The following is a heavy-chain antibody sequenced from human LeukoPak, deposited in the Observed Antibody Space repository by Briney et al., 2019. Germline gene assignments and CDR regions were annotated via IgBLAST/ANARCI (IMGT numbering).Heavy chain of an antibody. CDR3: ASEGGVAYSSSWYTYNWFDP. D-gene: IGHD6-13*01. Sequence: SETLSLTCTVSGGSISSYYWSWIRQPPGKGLEWIGSIYYSGSTYYNPSLKSRVTISVDTSKNQFSLKLSSVTAADTAVYYCASEGGVAYSSSWYTYNWFDPWGQGTLVTVSS. J-gene: IGHJ5*02. CDR1: GGSISSYY. V-gene: IGHV4-39*01. CDR2: IYYSGST.